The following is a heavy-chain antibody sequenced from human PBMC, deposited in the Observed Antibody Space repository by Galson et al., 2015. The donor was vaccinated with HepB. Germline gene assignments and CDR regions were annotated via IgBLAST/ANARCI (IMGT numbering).Heavy chain of an antibody. CDR1: GFMFSSYW. V-gene: IGHV3-7*01. D-gene: IGHD3-9*01. J-gene: IGHJ4*02. CDR2: IRQDGNQR. Sequence: SLRLSCAASGFMFSSYWMSWVRQAPGKGLEWVANIRQDGNQRHYMDSVQGRFTISRDNAKNSLYLEMTSLRAEDTAVYYCGLLLVLRYFGVDYWGQGTLVTVSS. CDR3: GLLLVLRYFGVDY.